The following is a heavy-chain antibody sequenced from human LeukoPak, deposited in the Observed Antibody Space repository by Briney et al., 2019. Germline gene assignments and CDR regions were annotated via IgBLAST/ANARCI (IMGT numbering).Heavy chain of an antibody. CDR2: INPNSGGT. Sequence: ASVKVSCKASGYTFTGYYMHWVRQAPGQGLEWMGRINPNSGGTNYAQKFQGRVTMTRDTSISTAYMELSRLRSDDTAVYYCARDLYCSSTSCYLSYYYYGMDVWGQGTTVTVSS. CDR1: GYTFTGYY. V-gene: IGHV1-2*06. CDR3: ARDLYCSSTSCYLSYYYYGMDV. J-gene: IGHJ6*02. D-gene: IGHD2-2*01.